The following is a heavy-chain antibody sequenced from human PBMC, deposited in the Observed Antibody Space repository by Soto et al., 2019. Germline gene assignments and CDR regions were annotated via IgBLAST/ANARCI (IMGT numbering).Heavy chain of an antibody. CDR3: AKDIMTSDSSGCFDY. V-gene: IGHV3-30*18. J-gene: IGHJ4*02. CDR1: GFTFSSYG. D-gene: IGHD3-22*01. CDR2: ISYDGSNK. Sequence: QVQLVGSGGGVVQPGRSLRLSCAASGFTFSSYGMHWVRQAPGKGLEWVAVISYDGSNKYYADSVKGRFTISRDNSKNTLYLQMNSLRAEDTAVYYCAKDIMTSDSSGCFDYWGQGTLVTVSS.